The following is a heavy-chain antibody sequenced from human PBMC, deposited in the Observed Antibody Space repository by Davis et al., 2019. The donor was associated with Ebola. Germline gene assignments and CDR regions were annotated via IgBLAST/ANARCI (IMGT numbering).Heavy chain of an antibody. CDR2: FDPEDGET. D-gene: IGHD5/OR15-5a*01. Sequence: ASVKVSCKVSGYTLTELSMHWVRQAPGKGLEWMGGFDPEDGETIYAQKFQGRVTMTEDTSTDTAYMELSSLRSEDTAVYYCAKDGAAVPHSVYFYYGLDVWGIGTTVTVS. CDR1: GYTLTELS. J-gene: IGHJ6*04. CDR3: AKDGAAVPHSVYFYYGLDV. V-gene: IGHV1-24*01.